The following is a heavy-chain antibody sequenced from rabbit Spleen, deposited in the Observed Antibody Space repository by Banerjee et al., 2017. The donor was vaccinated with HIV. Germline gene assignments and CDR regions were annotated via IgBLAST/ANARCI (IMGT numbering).Heavy chain of an antibody. D-gene: IGHD8-1*01. CDR1: GFDFSSYG. CDR2: IAGSSSGFT. CDR3: ARDTGSSFSSYGMDL. Sequence: QEQLVESGGGLVQPGGSLKLSCKASGFDFSSYGVCWVRQAPGKGLEWISCIAGSSSGFTYSATWAKGRFTISKTSSTTVTLQMTSLTAADTATYFCARDTGSSFSSYGMDLWGPGTLVTVS. J-gene: IGHJ6*01. V-gene: IGHV1S45*01.